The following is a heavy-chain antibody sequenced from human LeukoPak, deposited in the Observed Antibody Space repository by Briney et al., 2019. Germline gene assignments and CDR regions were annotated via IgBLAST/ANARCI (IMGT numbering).Heavy chain of an antibody. J-gene: IGHJ5*02. Sequence: SQTLSLTCSVSGGSIRGGGYYWSWIRQHPGKGLEWIGFIYDSGSAYYNPSLKSRVTISVDASKNQFSLKLSSVTAADTALYYCARAKDNHGWFDPGGREPWSPSPQ. CDR2: IYDSGSA. CDR1: GGSIRGGGYY. D-gene: IGHD1-14*01. V-gene: IGHV4-31*03. CDR3: ARAKDNHGWFDP.